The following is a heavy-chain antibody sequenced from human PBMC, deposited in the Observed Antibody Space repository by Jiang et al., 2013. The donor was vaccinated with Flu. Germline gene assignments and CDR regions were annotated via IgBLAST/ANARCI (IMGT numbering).Heavy chain of an antibody. CDR1: GGTFSSYA. Sequence: SGAEVKKPGSSVKVSCKASGGTFSSYAISWVRQVPGQGLEWMGGIIPIFGTANYAQKFQGRVTITADKSTSTAYMELSSLRSEDTAVYYCARDRSIAAAPTHQDFDYWGQGTLVTVSS. V-gene: IGHV1-69*06. D-gene: IGHD6-13*01. J-gene: IGHJ4*02. CDR3: ARDRSIAAAPTHQDFDY. CDR2: IIPIFGTA.